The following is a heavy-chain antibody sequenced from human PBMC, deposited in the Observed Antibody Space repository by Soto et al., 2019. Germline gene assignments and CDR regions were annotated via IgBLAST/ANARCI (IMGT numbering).Heavy chain of an antibody. CDR2: IYNSGST. J-gene: IGHJ4*02. CDR1: GGSISKNY. CDR3: ARHDSGFDYYFDH. Sequence: QVQLQESGPGLVKPSETLSLTCTVSGGSISKNYWSWIRQPPGKGLERIGYIYNSGSTNYNPSLKSRVTIAIDTSKNQFSLHLRSGTAADTAVYYCARHDSGFDYYFDHWGQGTLVTVSS. D-gene: IGHD6-19*01. V-gene: IGHV4-59*08.